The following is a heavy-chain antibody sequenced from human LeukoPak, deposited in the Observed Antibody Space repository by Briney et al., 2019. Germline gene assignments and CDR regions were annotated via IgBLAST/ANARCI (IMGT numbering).Heavy chain of an antibody. V-gene: IGHV3-7*01. CDR3: ARDWSATNGLDL. Sequence: PGGSLRLSRAASGFTFSNYWMNWVRQAPGKGLEWVANIRQDGGYQHYVESVKGRFTISRDNAKNSLYLQMNSLRADDTAVYYCARDWSATNGLDLWGQGTLVTVSS. CDR2: IRQDGGYQ. J-gene: IGHJ5*02. D-gene: IGHD1-26*01. CDR1: GFTFSNYW.